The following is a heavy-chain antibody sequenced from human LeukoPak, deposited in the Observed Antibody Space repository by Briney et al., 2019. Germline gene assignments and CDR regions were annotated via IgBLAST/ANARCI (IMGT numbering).Heavy chain of an antibody. CDR1: GGSISSYY. J-gene: IGHJ4*02. D-gene: IGHD3-22*01. V-gene: IGHV4-4*07. CDR2: IYTSGST. Sequence: PSETLSLNCTVSGGSISSYYWSWIRQPAGKGLEWIGRIYTSGSTNYNPSLKSRVTMSVDTSKNQFSLKLSSVTAADTAVYYCAREIGEYYDSSGYHYFDYWGQGTLVTVSS. CDR3: AREIGEYYDSSGYHYFDY.